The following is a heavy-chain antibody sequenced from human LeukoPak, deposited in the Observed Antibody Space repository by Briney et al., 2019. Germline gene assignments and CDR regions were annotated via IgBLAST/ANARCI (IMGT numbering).Heavy chain of an antibody. CDR2: IFYSGTT. D-gene: IGHD1-7*01. CDR1: GGSISSHY. V-gene: IGHV4-59*03. J-gene: IGHJ4*02. Sequence: SETLSLTCTVSGGSISSHYWSWIRQFPGKGLEWIGYIFYSGTTKYNPSLKSRVTISVDTSKSQFSLNLTSVTAADTAVYYCVANLVAVFHYWGQGALVTLSP. CDR3: VANLVAVFHY.